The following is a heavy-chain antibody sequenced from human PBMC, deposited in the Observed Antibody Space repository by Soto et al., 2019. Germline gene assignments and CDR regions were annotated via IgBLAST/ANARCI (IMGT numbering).Heavy chain of an antibody. V-gene: IGHV1-69*13. CDR3: ASRRYYYDSSGPSDYGMDV. CDR2: IIPILGTA. J-gene: IGHJ6*02. Sequence: SVKVSCKASGGTFSSYTISWVRQAPGQGLEWMGGIIPILGTANYAQKFQGRVTITADESTSTAYMELSSLRSEDTAVYYCASRRYYYDSSGPSDYGMDVWGQGTTVTVSS. CDR1: GGTFSSYT. D-gene: IGHD3-22*01.